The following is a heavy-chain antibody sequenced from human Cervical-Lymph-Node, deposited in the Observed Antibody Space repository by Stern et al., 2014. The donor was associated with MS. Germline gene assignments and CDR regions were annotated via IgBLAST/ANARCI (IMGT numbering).Heavy chain of an antibody. J-gene: IGHJ3*02. CDR2: INPNTRGT. Sequence: QVQLVQSGAEVKKPGASVKVSCKASGYTFIAFYIHWVRQAPGQGLEWMGRINPNTRGTNYAAKFQGRVTMTRDPSISTVYMELNRLRSDDTAVYYCARDYGDYHGIFDMWGQGTMVTVSS. CDR3: ARDYGDYHGIFDM. CDR1: GYTFIAFY. V-gene: IGHV1-2*06. D-gene: IGHD4-17*01.